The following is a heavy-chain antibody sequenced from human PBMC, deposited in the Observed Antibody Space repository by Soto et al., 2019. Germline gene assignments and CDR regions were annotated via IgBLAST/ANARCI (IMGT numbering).Heavy chain of an antibody. Sequence: DVQLLESGGGLVQPGGSLTLACEASGFTFSDHGMSWVRQAPGKGLEWVSAISGSVGSTYYASSVKGRFTISRDNSKITLFLQMSSLRDEDTAVYYCAKDRTIAARNYDAWGKGALVTVSS. V-gene: IGHV3-23*01. D-gene: IGHD6-6*01. CDR3: AKDRTIAARNYDA. J-gene: IGHJ5*02. CDR2: ISGSVGST. CDR1: GFTFSDHG.